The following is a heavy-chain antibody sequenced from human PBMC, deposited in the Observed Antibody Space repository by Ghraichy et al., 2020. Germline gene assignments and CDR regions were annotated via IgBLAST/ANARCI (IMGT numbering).Heavy chain of an antibody. V-gene: IGHV3-7*03. CDR3: ARDRKRGDLDY. Sequence: GGSLRLSCTASGFRFSTSWMSWVRQAPEKGLEWVANINNDGKEKYYLDSLKGRFTISRDNGKNSLFLQISSLRVDDTAVYYCARDRKRGDLDYWGQGTLVDVSS. D-gene: IGHD3-10*01. CDR1: GFRFSTSW. CDR2: INNDGKEK. J-gene: IGHJ4*02.